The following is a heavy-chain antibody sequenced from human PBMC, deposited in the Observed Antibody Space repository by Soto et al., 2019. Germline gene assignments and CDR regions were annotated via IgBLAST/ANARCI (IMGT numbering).Heavy chain of an antibody. J-gene: IGHJ4*02. D-gene: IGHD6-19*01. CDR3: ARGGGIAVAGTAHFDY. Sequence: SETLSLTCTVSGGSISSYYWSWIRQPPGKGLEWIGYIYYSGSTNYNPSLKSRVTISVDTSKNQFSLKLSSVTAADTAVYYCARGGGIAVAGTAHFDYWGQGTLVTVSS. CDR2: IYYSGST. V-gene: IGHV4-59*01. CDR1: GGSISSYY.